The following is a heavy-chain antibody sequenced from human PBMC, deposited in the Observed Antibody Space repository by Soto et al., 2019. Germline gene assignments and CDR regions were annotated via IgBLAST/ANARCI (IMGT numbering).Heavy chain of an antibody. Sequence: PGGSLRLSCTASGFTFGDYAMSWVRQAPGKGLEWVGFIRSKAYGGTTEYAASVKGRFTISRDDSKSIAYLQMNSLKTEDTAVYYCTRDKPSFNWNYVHYYYGMDVWGQGTTVTVSS. J-gene: IGHJ6*02. D-gene: IGHD1-7*01. CDR3: TRDKPSFNWNYVHYYYGMDV. V-gene: IGHV3-49*04. CDR2: IRSKAYGGTT. CDR1: GFTFGDYA.